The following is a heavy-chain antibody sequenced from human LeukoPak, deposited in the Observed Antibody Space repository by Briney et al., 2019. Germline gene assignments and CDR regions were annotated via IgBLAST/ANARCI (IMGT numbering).Heavy chain of an antibody. CDR3: ARDQGVTIFGVVTSFDY. Sequence: GGSLRLSCAASGFNFSSYSMNWVRQAPGKGLEWVSSISSSSSYIYYADSVKGRFTISRDNAKNSLYLQMNSLRAEDTAVYYCARDQGVTIFGVVTSFDYWGQGTLVTVSS. V-gene: IGHV3-21*01. D-gene: IGHD3-3*01. CDR2: ISSSSSYI. J-gene: IGHJ4*02. CDR1: GFNFSSYS.